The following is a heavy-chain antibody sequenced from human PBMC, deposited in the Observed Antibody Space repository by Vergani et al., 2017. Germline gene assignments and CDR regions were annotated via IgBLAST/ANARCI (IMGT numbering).Heavy chain of an antibody. V-gene: IGHV3-30*18. D-gene: IGHD3-9*01. J-gene: IGHJ6*02. CDR2: ISYDGSNK. Sequence: QVQLVESGGGVVQPGRSLRLSCAASGFTFSSYGMHWVRQAPGKGLEWVAVISYDGSNKYYADSVKGRFTISRDNSKNTLYLQMNSLRAEDTAVYYCAKDIYDILTGYPLEYYGMDVWGQGTTVTVSS. CDR1: GFTFSSYG. CDR3: AKDIYDILTGYPLEYYGMDV.